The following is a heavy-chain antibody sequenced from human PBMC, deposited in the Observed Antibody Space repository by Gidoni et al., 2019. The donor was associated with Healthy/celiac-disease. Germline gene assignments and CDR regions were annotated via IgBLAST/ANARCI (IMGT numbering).Heavy chain of an antibody. CDR2: SSWNSGSR. CDR3: AKDVSLRDITMVRAFDY. D-gene: IGHD3-10*01. Sequence: DVQLVESGGGLVQPGRSLRLSCAASGSTFDDYSMHWVRQAPGKGLEWVSGSSWNSGSRGYADSVKGRFTISRDNAKNSLYLQMNSLRAEDTALYYCAKDVSLRDITMVRAFDYWGQGTLVTVSS. J-gene: IGHJ4*02. CDR1: GSTFDDYS. V-gene: IGHV3-9*01.